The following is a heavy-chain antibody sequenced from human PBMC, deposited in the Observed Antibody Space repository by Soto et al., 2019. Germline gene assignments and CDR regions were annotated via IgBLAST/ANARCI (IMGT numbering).Heavy chain of an antibody. CDR1: GSSISRGHY. J-gene: IGHJ5*02. D-gene: IGHD1-7*01. Sequence: PSETLSLTCGVSGSSISRGHYWGCIRQPPGKGLEWIGSIFNSGSTYYNPSLKSRVTMSVDTSKNQFSLKLRSVTAADTAVYYCASTLLGRTTYDPAEKNWFDPWGQGILVTVSS. CDR2: IFNSGST. CDR3: ASTLLGRTTYDPAEKNWFDP. V-gene: IGHV4-38-2*01.